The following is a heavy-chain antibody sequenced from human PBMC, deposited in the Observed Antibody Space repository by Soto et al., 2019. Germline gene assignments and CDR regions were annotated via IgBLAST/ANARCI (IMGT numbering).Heavy chain of an antibody. Sequence: GASVKGSCKASGYTFTSYYMHWVRPAPGQRVEWMGIINPSGGSTSYAQKFQGRVTMTRDTSTSTVYMELSSLRSEDTAVYYCARWAYSSSLGYYYYGMDVWGQGTTVTVSS. J-gene: IGHJ6*02. CDR1: GYTFTSYY. CDR2: INPSGGST. CDR3: ARWAYSSSLGYYYYGMDV. D-gene: IGHD6-6*01. V-gene: IGHV1-46*01.